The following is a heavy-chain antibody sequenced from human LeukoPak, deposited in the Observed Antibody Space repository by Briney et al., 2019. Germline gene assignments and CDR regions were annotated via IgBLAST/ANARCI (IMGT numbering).Heavy chain of an antibody. CDR3: ARGRLWFGEFTSRGTFDI. CDR1: GFTFSDHY. J-gene: IGHJ3*02. V-gene: IGHV3-11*06. CDR2: ITTSSSYT. Sequence: GGSLRLSCAASGFTFSDHYMTWIRQAPGKGLEWISYITTSSSYTNYADSVKGRFTISRDNAKNSLYLQMNSLRVEDTAMYYCARGRLWFGEFTSRGTFDIWGQGTMVTVSP. D-gene: IGHD3-10*01.